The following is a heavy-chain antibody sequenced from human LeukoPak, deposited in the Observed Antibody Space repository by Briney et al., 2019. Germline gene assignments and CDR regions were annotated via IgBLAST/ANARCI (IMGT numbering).Heavy chain of an antibody. J-gene: IGHJ5*02. CDR2: ISSSSSTI. CDR1: GFTFSSYS. V-gene: IGHV3-48*01. Sequence: GGSLRLSCAASGFTFSSYSMNWVRQAPGKGLEWVSYISSSSSTIYYADSVKGRFTISRDNAKNSLYLQMNSLRAEDTAVYYCARGYDFWSGYSPRGYWFDPWGQGTLVTVSS. CDR3: ARGYDFWSGYSPRGYWFDP. D-gene: IGHD3-3*01.